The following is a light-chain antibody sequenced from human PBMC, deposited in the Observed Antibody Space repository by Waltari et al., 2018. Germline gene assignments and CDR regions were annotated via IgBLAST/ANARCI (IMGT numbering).Light chain of an antibody. Sequence: VFTPSPGPPSLFPGDRAPLSCRASQSVSRTLAWYQQKPGQAPSLVIYGASIRATGIPDRFSGSGSGTDFSLTISSLEPEDFAVYYCQHYVALPVTFGQGTKVEIK. CDR3: QHYVALPVT. CDR1: QSVSRT. V-gene: IGKV3-20*01. CDR2: GAS. J-gene: IGKJ1*01.